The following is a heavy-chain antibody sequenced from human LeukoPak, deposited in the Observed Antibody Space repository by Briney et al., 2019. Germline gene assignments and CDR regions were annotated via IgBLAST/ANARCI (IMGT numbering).Heavy chain of an antibody. CDR3: AREPLLDY. Sequence: SETLSLTCTVSGGSISSSSYYWGWIRQHPGKGLEWIGYIYYSGSTYYNPSLKSRVTISVDTSKNQFSLKLSSVTAADTAVYYCAREPLLDYWGQGTLVTVSS. J-gene: IGHJ4*02. V-gene: IGHV4-31*03. CDR1: GGSISSSSYY. CDR2: IYYSGST.